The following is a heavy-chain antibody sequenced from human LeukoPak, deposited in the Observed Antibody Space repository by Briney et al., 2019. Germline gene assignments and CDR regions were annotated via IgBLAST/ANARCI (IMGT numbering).Heavy chain of an antibody. CDR1: GGSISSSSYY. D-gene: IGHD3/OR15-3a*01. J-gene: IGHJ5*02. V-gene: IGHV4-39*01. CDR2: IYYSGSN. CDR3: ARHSDIRVYLWTGSYTGEWFDP. Sequence: SETLSLICSVSGGSISSSSYYWGWIRPPPGKGLEWIGNIYYSGSNYYNPSLKSRVTISVDTSKNQFSLRLSSVTAANAAVYYCARHSDIRVYLWTGSYTGEWFDPWGQGTLVTVSS.